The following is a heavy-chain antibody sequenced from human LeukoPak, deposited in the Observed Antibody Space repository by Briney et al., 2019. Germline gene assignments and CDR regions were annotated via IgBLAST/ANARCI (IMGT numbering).Heavy chain of an antibody. J-gene: IGHJ5*02. CDR2: IYPGDSDT. CDR1: GYSFTSYW. Sequence: GESLKISCKGSGYSFTSYWIGWVRQMPGKGLEWMGIIYPGDSDTSYSPSFQGQVTISADKSISTAYLQWSSLKASDTAMYYCARLDYDFWSADRGNWFDPWGQGTLVTVSS. V-gene: IGHV5-51*01. D-gene: IGHD3-3*01. CDR3: ARLDYDFWSADRGNWFDP.